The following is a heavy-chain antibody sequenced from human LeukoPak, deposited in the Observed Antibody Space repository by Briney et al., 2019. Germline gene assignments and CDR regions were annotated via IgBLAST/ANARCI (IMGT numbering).Heavy chain of an antibody. D-gene: IGHD4-17*01. CDR2: IYYSGST. V-gene: IGHV4-39*01. CDR1: GGSISSSSYY. Sequence: SETLSLTCTVSGGSISSSSYYWDCIRQPPGKGLEWIGSIYYSGSTYYNPSLKSRVTISVDTSKNQFSLKLSSVTAADTAVYYCAVYDYGDYFDAFDIWGQGTMVTVSS. J-gene: IGHJ3*02. CDR3: AVYDYGDYFDAFDI.